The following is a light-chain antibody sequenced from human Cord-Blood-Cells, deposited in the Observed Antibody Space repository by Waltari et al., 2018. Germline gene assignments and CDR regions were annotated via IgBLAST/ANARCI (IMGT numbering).Light chain of an antibody. CDR2: EGS. CDR1: SSDVGSYNL. CDR3: CSYAGSSTWV. V-gene: IGLV2-23*01. J-gene: IGLJ3*02. Sequence: QSALTQPASVSGSPGQSITISCTGTSSDVGSYNLVSWYQQQPGKAPKLMIYEGSKRPSGVSNRFSGSKSGNTASLTISGLQAEDEADYYGCSYAGSSTWVFGGGTKLTVL.